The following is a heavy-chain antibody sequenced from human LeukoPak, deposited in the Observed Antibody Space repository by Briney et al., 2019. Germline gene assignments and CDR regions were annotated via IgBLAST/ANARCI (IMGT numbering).Heavy chain of an antibody. D-gene: IGHD6-13*01. V-gene: IGHV1-24*01. J-gene: IGHJ6*03. CDR1: GYTLTELS. Sequence: ASVKVSCKVSGYTLTELSMHWVRQAPGKGLEWMGGFDPEDGETIYAQKFQGRVTMTEDTSTDTAYMELSSLRPEDTAVYYCATGAAGRPDYYYYYMDVRGKGTTVTISS. CDR2: FDPEDGET. CDR3: ATGAAGRPDYYYYYMDV.